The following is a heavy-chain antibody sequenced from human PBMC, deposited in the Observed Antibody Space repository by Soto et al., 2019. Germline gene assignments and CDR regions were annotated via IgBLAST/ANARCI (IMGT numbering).Heavy chain of an antibody. CDR3: VRGDGGRYDGHGYLGRH. V-gene: IGHV3-74*01. CDR2: MNMDGNRI. CDR1: GFTFSSYW. J-gene: IGHJ4*02. Sequence: PGGSLRLSCAASGFTFSSYWMHWVRQAPGKGLEWVSRMNMDGNRISYVDSVKGRCTISRDNAKNTFYMEMNSARVEDTAVYYCVRGDGGRYDGHGYLGRHWGQGSLVTVSS. D-gene: IGHD3-22*01.